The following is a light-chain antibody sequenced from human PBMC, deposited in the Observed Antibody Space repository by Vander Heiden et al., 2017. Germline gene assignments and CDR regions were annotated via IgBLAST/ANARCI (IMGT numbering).Light chain of an antibody. Sequence: EIVLTQSPGTLSLSPGERATLSCRASQSVSSSYLAWYQQKPGHAPRLLIYGASSRATGIPDRFSGSGSGTDFTLTISRLEPEDFAVYYCQQDGSSPVTFGGGTKVXIK. V-gene: IGKV3-20*01. CDR3: QQDGSSPVT. CDR1: QSVSSSY. CDR2: GAS. J-gene: IGKJ4*01.